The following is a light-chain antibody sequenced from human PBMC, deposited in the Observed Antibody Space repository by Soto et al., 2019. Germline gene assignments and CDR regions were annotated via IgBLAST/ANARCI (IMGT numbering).Light chain of an antibody. Sequence: EIVMTQSPATLSVSPGERATLSCRASQSVNTNLAWYQQKPGQAPRILIYGASTRATGIPARFSGSGSGTEFTLTISSLQSEDFAVYYCQQYNTWPPYTFGQGTKVEIK. V-gene: IGKV3-15*01. CDR3: QQYNTWPPYT. CDR2: GAS. CDR1: QSVNTN. J-gene: IGKJ2*01.